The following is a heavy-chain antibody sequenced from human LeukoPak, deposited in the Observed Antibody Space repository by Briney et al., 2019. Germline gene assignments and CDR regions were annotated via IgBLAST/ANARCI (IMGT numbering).Heavy chain of an antibody. CDR3: AKDLYVVAGLLAELRQRYCSSTSCYAAPDY. Sequence: GGSLTLSCAASGFTFSSYGMHWVRQAPGKGLEWVAVISYDGSNKYYADSVKGRYTISRDNSKNTLYLQMNSLRAEDTAVYYRAKDLYVVAGLLAELRQRYCSSTSCYAAPDYWGQGTLVTVSS. CDR2: ISYDGSNK. CDR1: GFTFSSYG. J-gene: IGHJ4*02. V-gene: IGHV3-30*18. D-gene: IGHD2-2*01.